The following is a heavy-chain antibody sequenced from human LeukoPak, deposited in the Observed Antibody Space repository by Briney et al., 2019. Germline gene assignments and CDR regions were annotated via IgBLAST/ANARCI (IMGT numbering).Heavy chain of an antibody. CDR3: ITEGYDNSGYVDY. J-gene: IGHJ4*02. D-gene: IGHD3-22*01. CDR1: GFTFSNAW. CDR2: IKSKTDGGTT. V-gene: IGHV3-15*01. Sequence: GGSLRLSCAASGFTFSNAWMNWVRQAPGKGLEWVGRIKSKTDGGTTDYAAPVKGRFTISRDDSKNTLYLQMNSLKTEDTAVYYCITEGYDNSGYVDYWGQGTLVTVSS.